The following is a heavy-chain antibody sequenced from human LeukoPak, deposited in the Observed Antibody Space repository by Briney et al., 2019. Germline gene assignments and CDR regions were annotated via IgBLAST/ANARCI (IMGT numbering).Heavy chain of an antibody. D-gene: IGHD3-10*01. CDR1: GPTFRNHA. J-gene: IGHJ6*03. CDR3: VGSPTYYYMDV. CDR2: ISHDGTND. V-gene: IGHV3-30*04. Sequence: PGGPLRLSCAASGPTFRNHAIHWARQAPGKGLEWVTVISHDGTNDYYRDSVKGRFTISRDNSKNTVLLQMNSLSPDDTAVYYCVGSPTYYYMDVWGKGTTVTVSS.